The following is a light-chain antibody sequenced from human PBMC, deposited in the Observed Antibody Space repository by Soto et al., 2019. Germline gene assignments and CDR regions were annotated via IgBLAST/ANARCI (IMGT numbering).Light chain of an antibody. CDR1: SSDVGGYNY. CDR2: EVS. CDR3: SSYTTSTIVV. Sequence: QSALTQPASVSGSPGQSITISCTGTSSDVGGYNYVSWYQQHPGKAPKLMIFEVSNRPSGVSYRFSGSKSGNTASLTISGLQAEDEADYYCSSYTTSTIVVFGGGTKLTVL. V-gene: IGLV2-14*01. J-gene: IGLJ2*01.